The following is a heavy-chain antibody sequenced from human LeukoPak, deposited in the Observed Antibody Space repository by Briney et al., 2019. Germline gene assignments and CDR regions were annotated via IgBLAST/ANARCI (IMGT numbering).Heavy chain of an antibody. Sequence: GVSLRLSCVASGITFRNYAVSWVRQAPEKGLDWVSVISGSAHKIRYADTVKGRFTISRDNSENIVYLQMNNLRAEDTAVYYCAGRVTGYSSGYVYWGQGTLVTVSS. CDR3: AGRVTGYSSGYVY. V-gene: IGHV3-23*01. J-gene: IGHJ4*02. D-gene: IGHD5-18*01. CDR2: ISGSAHKI. CDR1: GITFRNYA.